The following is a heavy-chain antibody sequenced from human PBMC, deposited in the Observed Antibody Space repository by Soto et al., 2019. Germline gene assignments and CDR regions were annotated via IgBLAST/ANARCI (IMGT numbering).Heavy chain of an antibody. V-gene: IGHV3-48*02. CDR1: GFTFSSYS. J-gene: IGHJ3*02. CDR3: ARDVAASPYYYDSSGRI. D-gene: IGHD3-22*01. CDR2: ISSSSSTI. Sequence: GGSLRLSCAASGFTFSSYSMNWVRQAPGKGLEWVSYISSSSSTIYYADSVKGRFTISRDNAKNSLYLQMNSLRDEDTAVYYCARDVAASPYYYDSSGRIWGQGTMVTVSS.